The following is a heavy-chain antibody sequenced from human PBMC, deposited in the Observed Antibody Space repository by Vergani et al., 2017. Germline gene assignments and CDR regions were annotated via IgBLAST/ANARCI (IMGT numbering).Heavy chain of an antibody. CDR2: IIPIFGTA. Sequence: QVQLVQSGAEVKKPGSSVKVSCKASGGTFSSYAISWVRQAPGQGLEWMGGIIPIFGTANYAQKLQGRVTITADESTSTAYMELSSRRSEDTAVYYCAREGTTVTTRNWFDPWGQGTLVTVSS. D-gene: IGHD4-17*01. CDR3: AREGTTVTTRNWFDP. J-gene: IGHJ5*02. V-gene: IGHV1-69*01. CDR1: GGTFSSYA.